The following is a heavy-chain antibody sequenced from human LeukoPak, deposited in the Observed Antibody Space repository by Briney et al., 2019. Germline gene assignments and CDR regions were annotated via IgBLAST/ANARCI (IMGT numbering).Heavy chain of an antibody. CDR3: ARDYQGGYGDKTVDY. J-gene: IGHJ4*02. V-gene: IGHV4-59*12. CDR1: GGSISSYY. D-gene: IGHD4-17*01. Sequence: SETLSLTCTVSGGSISSYYWSWIRQPPGKGLEWIGYIYYSGSTYYNPSLKSRVTISVDTSKNQFSLKLSSVTAADTAVYYCARDYQGGYGDKTVDYWGQGTLVTVSS. CDR2: IYYSGST.